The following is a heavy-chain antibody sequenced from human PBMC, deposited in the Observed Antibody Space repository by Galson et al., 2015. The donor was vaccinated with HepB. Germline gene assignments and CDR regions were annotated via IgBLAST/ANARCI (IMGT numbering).Heavy chain of an antibody. D-gene: IGHD2-21*02. CDR1: GFTFSSYW. V-gene: IGHV3-7*01. Sequence: SLRLSCAASGFTFSSYWMSWVRQAPGKGLEWVANIKQDGSEKYYVDSVKGRFTISGDKAKNSLYLQMNSLRAEDTAVYYCARDFCGGDCYSFDYWGQRTLVTVSS. CDR3: ARDFCGGDCYSFDY. CDR2: IKQDGSEK. J-gene: IGHJ4*02.